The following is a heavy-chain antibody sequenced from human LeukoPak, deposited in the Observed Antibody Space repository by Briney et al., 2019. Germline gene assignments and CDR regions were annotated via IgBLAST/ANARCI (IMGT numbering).Heavy chain of an antibody. V-gene: IGHV3-66*01. CDR3: ARSYDSSAYYFDY. CDR1: GFTFSSYS. D-gene: IGHD3-22*01. J-gene: IGHJ4*02. CDR2: IYSGGST. Sequence: PGGSLRLSCAASGFTFSSYSMNWVRQAPGKGLEWVSVIYSGGSTYYADSVKGRFTISRDNSKNTLYLQMNSLRAEDTAVYYCARSYDSSAYYFDYWGQGTLVTVSS.